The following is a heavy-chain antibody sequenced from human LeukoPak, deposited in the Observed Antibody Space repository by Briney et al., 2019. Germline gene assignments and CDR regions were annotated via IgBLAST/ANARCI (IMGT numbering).Heavy chain of an antibody. Sequence: GGSLRLSCAASGFTFSSYAMSWVRQAPGKGLEWVSAISGSGGSTYYADSVKGRFTISRDNSKNTLFLQMNSLRAEDTAVYYCTKDTVDTTMVPYYFEYWGQGTLVTVSS. V-gene: IGHV3-23*01. J-gene: IGHJ4*02. CDR2: ISGSGGST. CDR1: GFTFSSYA. CDR3: TKDTVDTTMVPYYFEY. D-gene: IGHD5-18*01.